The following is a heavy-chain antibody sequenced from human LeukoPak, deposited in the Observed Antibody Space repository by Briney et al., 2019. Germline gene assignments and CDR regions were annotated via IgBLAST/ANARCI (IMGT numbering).Heavy chain of an antibody. V-gene: IGHV7-4-1*02. CDR2: INTNTENP. CDR3: ARMGYCTRATCGGAFDF. CDR1: GYTFTSYA. D-gene: IGHD2-8*01. J-gene: IGHJ4*02. Sequence: GASVKVSCKASGYTFTSYAMNWVRQPPGQGLEWMGWINTNTENPAYAQGFTGRFVFSVDISVSTAYLQINSLKAEDTAVYYCARMGYCTRATCGGAFDFWGQGTLVTVSS.